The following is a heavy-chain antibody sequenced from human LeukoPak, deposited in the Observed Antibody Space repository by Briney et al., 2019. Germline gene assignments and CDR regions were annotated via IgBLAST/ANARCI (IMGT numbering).Heavy chain of an antibody. CDR2: IYTSGNT. CDR3: ARGPYYYDSSGSFDY. D-gene: IGHD3-22*01. CDR1: GGSISSYY. J-gene: IGHJ4*02. V-gene: IGHV4-4*07. Sequence: SETLSLTCTVSGGSISSYYWSWIRQPAGKGLEWIGRIYTSGNTNYNPSLKSRVTISVDTSKNQFSLQLSSVTAADTAVYYCARGPYYYDSSGSFDYWGQGTLVTVSS.